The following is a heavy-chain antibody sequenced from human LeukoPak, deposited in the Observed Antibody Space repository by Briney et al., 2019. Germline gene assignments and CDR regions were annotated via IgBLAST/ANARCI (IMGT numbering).Heavy chain of an antibody. CDR1: GGSISSYY. V-gene: IGHV4-59*01. CDR3: ARTMVRGDAFDI. CDR2: IHYSGST. Sequence: SETLSLTCTVSGGSISSYYWSWIRQPPGKGLEWIGYIHYSGSTNYNPSLKSRVTISVDTSKNQFSLKLSSVTAADTAVYYCARTMVRGDAFDIWGQGTMVTVSS. J-gene: IGHJ3*02. D-gene: IGHD3-10*01.